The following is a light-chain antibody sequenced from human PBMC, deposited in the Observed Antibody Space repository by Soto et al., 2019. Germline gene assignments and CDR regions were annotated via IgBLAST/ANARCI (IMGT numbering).Light chain of an antibody. CDR1: QDVSIS. V-gene: IGKV3D-11*01. CDR3: LQRASWRS. J-gene: IGKJ2*01. CDR2: DAS. Sequence: MLTQSPATLSLSPGDRAILSCRASQDVSISLGLYQQKPGQAPRLLIYDASNRATGIPDRFSGSGSGTDFTLTISSLEPEDVAVYYCLQRASWRSFGQGTKLEIK.